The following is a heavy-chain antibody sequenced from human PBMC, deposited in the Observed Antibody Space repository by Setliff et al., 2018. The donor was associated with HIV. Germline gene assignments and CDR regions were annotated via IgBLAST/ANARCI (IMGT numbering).Heavy chain of an antibody. CDR1: GYSLSTYA. CDR2: IDSNNGNR. D-gene: IGHD3-3*01. CDR3: ARVKKRLTIFGVVIEDYMDI. Sequence: ASVKVSCKASGYSLSTYAISWVRQAPGQGLEWMGWIDSNNGNRNFAQKFRGRVTMTTDISTNTAYMEVRSLSFDDTATYYCARVKKRLTIFGVVIEDYMDIWGKGTTVTVSS. V-gene: IGHV1-18*01. J-gene: IGHJ6*03.